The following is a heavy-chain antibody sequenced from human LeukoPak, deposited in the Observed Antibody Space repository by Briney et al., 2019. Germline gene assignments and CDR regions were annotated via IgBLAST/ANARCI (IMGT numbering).Heavy chain of an antibody. CDR3: ARIENFDWLFDY. CDR2: IYYSGST. J-gene: IGHJ4*02. D-gene: IGHD3-9*01. Sequence: SETMSLTCTVSGGSISSGDYYWSWIRQPPGKGLEWIGYIYYSGSTYYNSSLKSRVTISVDTSKNQFSLKLSSVTAADTAVYYCARIENFDWLFDYWGQGTLVTVSS. CDR1: GGSISSGDYY. V-gene: IGHV4-30-4*01.